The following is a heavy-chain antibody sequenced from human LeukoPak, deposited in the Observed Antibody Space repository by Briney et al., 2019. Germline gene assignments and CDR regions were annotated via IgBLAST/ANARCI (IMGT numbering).Heavy chain of an antibody. CDR1: GYTFTSYY. CDR3: ARDLGYYDSSGDAFDI. Sequence: ASVKVSCKASGYTFTSYYMHWVRQAPGQGLEWMGIINPSGGSTSYAQKFQGRVTMTRDMSTSTVYMELSSLRSEDTAVYYCARDLGYYDSSGDAFDIWGQGTMVTVSS. V-gene: IGHV1-46*01. D-gene: IGHD3-22*01. J-gene: IGHJ3*02. CDR2: INPSGGST.